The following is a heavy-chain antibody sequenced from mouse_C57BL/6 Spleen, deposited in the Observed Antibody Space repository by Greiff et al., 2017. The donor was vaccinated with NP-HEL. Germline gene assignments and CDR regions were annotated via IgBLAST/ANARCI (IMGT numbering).Heavy chain of an antibody. CDR3: ARNFYYAMDY. Sequence: QVQLQQPGAELVRPGTSVKLSCKASGYTFTSYWMHWVKQRPGQGLEWIGVIDPSDSYTNYNQKFKGKATLTVDTSSITAYMQLSSLTSEDSAVYYCARNFYYAMDYWGQGTSVTVSS. V-gene: IGHV1-59*01. CDR2: IDPSDSYT. J-gene: IGHJ4*01. CDR1: GYTFTSYW.